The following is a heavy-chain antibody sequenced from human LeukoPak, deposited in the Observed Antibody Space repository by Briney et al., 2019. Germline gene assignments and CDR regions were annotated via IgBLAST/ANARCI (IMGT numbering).Heavy chain of an antibody. Sequence: GASVKVSYKASGYTFTSYGISWVRQAPGQGLEWMGWISAYNGNTNYAQKLQGRVTMTTDTSTSTAYMELRSLRSDDTAVYYCARDRLSSSWYSRYVQHWGQGTLVTVSS. V-gene: IGHV1-18*04. D-gene: IGHD6-13*01. CDR3: ARDRLSSSWYSRYVQH. J-gene: IGHJ1*01. CDR1: GYTFTSYG. CDR2: ISAYNGNT.